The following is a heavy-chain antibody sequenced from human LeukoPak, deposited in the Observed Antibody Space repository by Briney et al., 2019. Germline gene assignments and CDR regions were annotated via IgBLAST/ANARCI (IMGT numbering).Heavy chain of an antibody. CDR3: ARAGFDS. CDR2: ISSSSSYI. CDR1: GFTFSSYS. V-gene: IGHV3-21*01. J-gene: IGHJ4*02. Sequence: KAGGSLRLSCAASGFTFSSYSMNWVRQAPGKGLEWVSSISSSSSYIYYADSVKGRFTISRDTANSSLYLQMNSLRVEDAAVYYCARAGFDSWGQGTRVTVSS.